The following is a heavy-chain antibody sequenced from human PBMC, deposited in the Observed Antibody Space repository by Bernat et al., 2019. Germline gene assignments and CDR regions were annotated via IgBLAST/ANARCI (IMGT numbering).Heavy chain of an antibody. CDR3: ARDLRFLEWVSLDY. CDR1: GFPFSIYW. J-gene: IGHJ4*02. D-gene: IGHD3-3*01. V-gene: IGHV3-7*01. CDR2: IKQDGSEK. Sequence: EVQLVESGGGLVQPGGSLRLSCAAAGFPFSIYWMSWARQAPGKGLEWVANIKQDGSEKYYVDSVKGRLTISRDNAKNSLYLQMNSLRVEDTAVYYCARDLRFLEWVSLDYWGQGTLVTVSS.